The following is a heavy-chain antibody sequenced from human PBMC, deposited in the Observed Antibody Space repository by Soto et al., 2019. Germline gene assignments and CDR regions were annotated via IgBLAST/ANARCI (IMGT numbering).Heavy chain of an antibody. CDR2: IYYSGST. V-gene: IGHV4-59*08. Sequence: QVQLQESGPGLAKPSETLSLTCTVSGGSISTYSWSWIRQPPGKGLEWIGYIYYSGSTNYNPSLKSRVTISVDTSKNQFSLKLSSVTAADTAVYYCARGGWRHIDYWGQGTLVTVSS. D-gene: IGHD3-3*01. J-gene: IGHJ4*02. CDR3: ARGGWRHIDY. CDR1: GGSISTYS.